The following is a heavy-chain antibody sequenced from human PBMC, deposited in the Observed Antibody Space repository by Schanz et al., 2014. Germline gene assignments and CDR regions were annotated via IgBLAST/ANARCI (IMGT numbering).Heavy chain of an antibody. J-gene: IGHJ6*02. Sequence: QVHLVQSGTEVKKPGASVKVSCKTSGYIFTTYGISWVRQAPGQGLEYMGWITTHNGNAKYAQQFRGRVTLTTDTSTNTAYMELGSLRSDDTAIYYCARFPHYYGMDVGGQGTTVTVSS. CDR3: ARFPHYYGMDV. CDR1: GYIFTTYG. CDR2: ITTHNGNA. V-gene: IGHV1-18*01.